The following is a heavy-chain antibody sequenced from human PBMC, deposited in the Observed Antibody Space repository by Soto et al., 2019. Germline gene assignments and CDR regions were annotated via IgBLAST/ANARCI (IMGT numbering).Heavy chain of an antibody. J-gene: IGHJ4*02. V-gene: IGHV5-51*01. D-gene: IGHD6-13*01. Sequence: GESLKIFCQASGYSFSSSWIGWVRQMPGKGLEWMGIIDPNDSQTIYSPSFQGQVTISADKSIDTAYLQWSSLKTSDTAMYYCARHAGNSWKGDYFDYWGQGALVTVSS. CDR3: ARHAGNSWKGDYFDY. CDR2: IDPNDSQT. CDR1: GYSFSSSW.